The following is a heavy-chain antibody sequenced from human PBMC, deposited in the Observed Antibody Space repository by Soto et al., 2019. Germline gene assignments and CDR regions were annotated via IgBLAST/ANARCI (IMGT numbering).Heavy chain of an antibody. Sequence: SETLSLTCTVSGGSISSGGYYWSWIRQHPGKGLEWIGYIYYSGSTYYNPSLKSRVTISVDTSKNQFSLKLSSVTAADTAVYYCARGGGYCSGGSCYSRGAPYYYGMDVSGPGTTVTVSS. D-gene: IGHD2-15*01. V-gene: IGHV4-31*03. CDR2: IYYSGST. CDR1: GGSISSGGYY. J-gene: IGHJ6*02. CDR3: ARGGGYCSGGSCYSRGAPYYYGMDV.